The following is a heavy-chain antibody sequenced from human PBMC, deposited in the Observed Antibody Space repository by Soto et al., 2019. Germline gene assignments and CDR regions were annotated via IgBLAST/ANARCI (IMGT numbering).Heavy chain of an antibody. Sequence: GASVKVSCKASGGTFSSYAISWVRQAPGQGLEWMGGIIPIFGTANYAQKFQGRVTINADESTSTAYMELSSLRSEDTAVYYCAREATEVARAYYYYGMDVWGQGTTVTVSS. D-gene: IGHD5-12*01. V-gene: IGHV1-69*13. CDR3: AREATEVARAYYYYGMDV. CDR2: IIPIFGTA. J-gene: IGHJ6*02. CDR1: GGTFSSYA.